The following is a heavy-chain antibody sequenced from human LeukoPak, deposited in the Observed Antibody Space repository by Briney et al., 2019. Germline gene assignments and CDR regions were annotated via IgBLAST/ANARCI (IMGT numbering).Heavy chain of an antibody. CDR1: GGSISSYY. Sequence: SETLSLNCTVSGGSISSYYWSWIRQPAGKGLEWIGRIYTSGSTNYNPSLKSRVTMSVDTSKNQFSLKLSSVTAADTAVYYCARGLRYYDSSGYRTGYWFDPWGQGTLVTVSS. CDR3: ARGLRYYDSSGYRTGYWFDP. J-gene: IGHJ5*02. D-gene: IGHD3-22*01. V-gene: IGHV4-4*07. CDR2: IYTSGST.